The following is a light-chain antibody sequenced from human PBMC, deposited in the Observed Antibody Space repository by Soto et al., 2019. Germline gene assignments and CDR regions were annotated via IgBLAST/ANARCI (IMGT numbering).Light chain of an antibody. CDR2: EVN. CDR1: SSDVGGYNS. Sequence: QSALTQPASVSGSPGQSITISCSGTSSDVGGYNSVSWYQQHPGKAPKVMIYEVNNRPSGISDRFSGSKSGNTASLTISGLPAEDEADYYCCSYTSSRTYVFGTGTKLTVL. CDR3: CSYTSSRTYV. J-gene: IGLJ1*01. V-gene: IGLV2-14*01.